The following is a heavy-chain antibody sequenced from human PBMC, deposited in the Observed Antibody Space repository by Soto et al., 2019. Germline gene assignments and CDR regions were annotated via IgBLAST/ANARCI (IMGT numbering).Heavy chain of an antibody. CDR2: ISDSGINT. V-gene: IGHV3-23*01. CDR3: AKEGLNWNYDNLLDY. CDR1: GFIFSDYA. Sequence: EVQLLESGGGLVQPGGSLRLSCAASGFIFSDYALSWVRQPPGKGLEWVSAISDSGINTYYADSVQGRFTISRDNSKNMLYLQMDSLRAEDTAMYFCAKEGLNWNYDNLLDYWGQGTLVTVSS. D-gene: IGHD1-7*01. J-gene: IGHJ4*02.